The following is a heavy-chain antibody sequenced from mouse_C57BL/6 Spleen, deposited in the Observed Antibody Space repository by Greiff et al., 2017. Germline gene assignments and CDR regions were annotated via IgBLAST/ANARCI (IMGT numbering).Heavy chain of an antibody. V-gene: IGHV1-55*01. CDR3: ARSGGDVTTVVEDY. D-gene: IGHD1-1*01. J-gene: IGHJ2*01. CDR2: IYPGSGST. Sequence: VQLQQPGAELVKPGASVTMSCKASGYTFTSYWITWVKQRPGQGLEWIGDIYPGSGSTNYNEKFKSKATLTVDTSSSTAYMQLSSLTSEDSAVYYCARSGGDVTTVVEDYWGQGTTLTVSS. CDR1: GYTFTSYW.